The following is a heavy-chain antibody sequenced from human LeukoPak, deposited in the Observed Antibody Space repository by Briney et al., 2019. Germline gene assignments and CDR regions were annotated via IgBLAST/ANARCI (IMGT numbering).Heavy chain of an antibody. Sequence: PGGSLRLSCAASGSTFSSYWMSWVRQAPGKGLEWVANIKQDGSEKYYVDSVKGRFTISRDNAKNSLYLQMNSLRAEDTAVYYCARDRATWKTDYDAFDIWGQGTMVTVSS. V-gene: IGHV3-7*01. J-gene: IGHJ3*02. CDR3: ARDRATWKTDYDAFDI. CDR1: GSTFSSYW. D-gene: IGHD1-26*01. CDR2: IKQDGSEK.